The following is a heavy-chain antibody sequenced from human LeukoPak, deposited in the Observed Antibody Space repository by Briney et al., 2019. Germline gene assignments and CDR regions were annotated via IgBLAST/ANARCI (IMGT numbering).Heavy chain of an antibody. CDR2: IYPGDSDT. V-gene: IGHV5-51*01. J-gene: IGHJ3*02. Sequence: GESLKISCKGSGYSFTSYWIGWVRPMPGKGLEWMGIIYPGDSDTRYSPSFQGQVTISADKSISTAYLQWSSLKASDTAMYYCARHKYGYKPQMNDAFDIWGQGTMVTVSS. CDR1: GYSFTSYW. CDR3: ARHKYGYKPQMNDAFDI. D-gene: IGHD5-24*01.